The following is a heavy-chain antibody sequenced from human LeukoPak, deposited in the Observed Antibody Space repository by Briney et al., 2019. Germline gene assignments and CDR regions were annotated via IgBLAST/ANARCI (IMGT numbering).Heavy chain of an antibody. CDR1: GGSFSGYY. D-gene: IGHD3-9*01. CDR2: INHSGSS. Sequence: PSETLSLTCAVYGGSFSGYYWSWIRQPPGKGLEWIGEINHSGSSNYNPSLKSRVTISVDTSKNQFSLKLSSVTAADTAVYYCARLSITIFYPPYMDVWGKGTTVTVSS. J-gene: IGHJ6*03. V-gene: IGHV4-34*01. CDR3: ARLSITIFYPPYMDV.